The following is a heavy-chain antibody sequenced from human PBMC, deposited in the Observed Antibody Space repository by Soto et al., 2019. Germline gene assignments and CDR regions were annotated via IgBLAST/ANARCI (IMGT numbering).Heavy chain of an antibody. CDR1: GFTSSRSA. Sequence: SVKVSCKSFGFTSSRSAVLWVRQARGQRLEWIGWVVVGSGYTNYAQKFQERVTITTDMPTSTVYMELSSLRSDDTGVYYCTAPPVNTPDYYYGADVWGQGTSVTVSS. J-gene: IGHJ6*02. CDR2: VVVGSGYT. V-gene: IGHV1-58*01. CDR3: TAPPVNTPDYYYGADV. D-gene: IGHD4-17*01.